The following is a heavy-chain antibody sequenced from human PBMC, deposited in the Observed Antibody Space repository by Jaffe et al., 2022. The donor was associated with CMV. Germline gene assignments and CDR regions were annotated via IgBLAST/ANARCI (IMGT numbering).Heavy chain of an antibody. Sequence: QVQLVESGGGVVQPGRSLRLSCAASGFTFSSYGMHWVRQAPGKGLEWVAVIWYDGSNKYYADSVKGRFTISRDNSKNTLYLQMNSLRAEDTAVYYCARDQVFGYYYDYWGQGTLVTVSS. V-gene: IGHV3-33*01. CDR1: GFTFSSYG. J-gene: IGHJ4*02. D-gene: IGHD3-22*01. CDR2: IWYDGSNK. CDR3: ARDQVFGYYYDY.